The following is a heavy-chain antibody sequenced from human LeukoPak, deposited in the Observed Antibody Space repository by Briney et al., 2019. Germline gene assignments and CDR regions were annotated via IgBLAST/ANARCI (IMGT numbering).Heavy chain of an antibody. CDR1: GFTFSSYA. D-gene: IGHD4-17*01. Sequence: GRSLRLSCAASGFTFSSYAMHWVRQAPGKGLEWVAVISYDGSNKYYADSVKGRFTISRDNSKNTLYLQMNSLRVEDTAVYYCARDRLATVTSFDYWGQGTLVTVSS. CDR2: ISYDGSNK. J-gene: IGHJ4*02. V-gene: IGHV3-30-3*01. CDR3: ARDRLATVTSFDY.